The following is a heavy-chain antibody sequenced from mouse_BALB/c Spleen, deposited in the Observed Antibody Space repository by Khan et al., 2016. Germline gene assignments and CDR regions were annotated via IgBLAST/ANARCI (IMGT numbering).Heavy chain of an antibody. Sequence: EVELVESGGGLVKPGGSLKLSCAASGFTFSSYTMSWVRQTPEKRLEWVATISSGGGNTYYPDSVKGRFTISRDNAKNNLYLQMSRLRSEDTALYYCARYRARAPYYYAMDYWGQGTSVTVSS. J-gene: IGHJ4*01. CDR2: ISSGGGNT. V-gene: IGHV5-9*03. D-gene: IGHD3-1*01. CDR1: GFTFSSYT. CDR3: ARYRARAPYYYAMDY.